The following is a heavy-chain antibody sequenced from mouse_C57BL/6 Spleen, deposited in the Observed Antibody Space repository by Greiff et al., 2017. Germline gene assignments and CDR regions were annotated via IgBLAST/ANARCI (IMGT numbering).Heavy chain of an antibody. CDR2: ISSGGSYT. D-gene: IGHD1-1*01. J-gene: IGHJ2*01. Sequence: EVKLMESGGDLVKPGGSLKLSCAASGFTFSSYGMSWVRQTPDKRLEWVATISSGGSYTYYPDSVKGRFTISRDNAKNTLYLQMNSLKSEDTAMYYCARHEDDYGSSYEWYFDYWGQGTTLTVSS. V-gene: IGHV5-6*01. CDR3: ARHEDDYGSSYEWYFDY. CDR1: GFTFSSYG.